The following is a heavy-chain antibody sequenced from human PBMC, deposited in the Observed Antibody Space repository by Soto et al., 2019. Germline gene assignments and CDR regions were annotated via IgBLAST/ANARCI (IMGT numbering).Heavy chain of an antibody. V-gene: IGHV4-61*01. D-gene: IGHD2-8*01. Sequence: ETLSLTCTVSGGSVSSGSYYWSWIRQPPGKGLEWIGYIYYSGSTNYNPSLKSRVTISVDTSKNQFSLKLSSVTAADTAVYYCARDSGGNIWCFDPWGQVTLVTVSS. CDR1: GGSVSSGSYY. CDR2: IYYSGST. CDR3: ARDSGGNIWCFDP. J-gene: IGHJ5*02.